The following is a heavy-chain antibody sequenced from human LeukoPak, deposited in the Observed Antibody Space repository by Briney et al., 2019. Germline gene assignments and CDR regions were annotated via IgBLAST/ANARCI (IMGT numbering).Heavy chain of an antibody. V-gene: IGHV4-39*01. CDR2: IYYSGST. J-gene: IGHJ4*02. D-gene: IGHD2/OR15-2a*01. CDR1: GGSISSSSYY. CDR3: ARLGFGLYDY. Sequence: SETLSLTCTASGGSISSSSYYWGWIRQPPGKGLEWIGSIYYSGSTYYNPSLKSRVTISVDTSKNQFSLKLSSVTAADTAVYYCARLGFGLYDYWGQGTLVTVSS.